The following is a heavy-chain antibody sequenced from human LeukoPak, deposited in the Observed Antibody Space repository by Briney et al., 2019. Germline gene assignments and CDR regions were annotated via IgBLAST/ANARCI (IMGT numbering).Heavy chain of an antibody. Sequence: GSSVKVSCKASVGTFCSYGISWVRQAPGQGLEWMVRIITIFGTANYAHKFQGRLTFTTDESTSTAYMVLSSLRSEDTVVYYCARSGYSSGGSDYWGQGTLVTASS. CDR1: VGTFCSYG. V-gene: IGHV1-69*05. J-gene: IGHJ4*02. CDR3: ARSGYSSGGSDY. CDR2: IITIFGTA. D-gene: IGHD6-25*01.